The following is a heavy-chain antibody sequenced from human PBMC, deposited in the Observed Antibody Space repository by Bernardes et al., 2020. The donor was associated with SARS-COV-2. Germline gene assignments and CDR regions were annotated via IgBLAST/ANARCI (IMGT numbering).Heavy chain of an antibody. D-gene: IGHD6-13*01. J-gene: IGHJ6*02. CDR1: VFTFSSYA. V-gene: IGHV3-30*01. CDR2: ISYYGSNK. Sequence: GSLRLPSAASVFTFSSYAMHWVRQAPGKGLEWVAVISYYGSNKYYADSVKGRFTISRDNSKNTLYLQMNSLRAEDTAVYYCARDRKGVGSSWYYYYYYGMDVWGQGTTVTVSS. CDR3: ARDRKGVGSSWYYYYYYGMDV.